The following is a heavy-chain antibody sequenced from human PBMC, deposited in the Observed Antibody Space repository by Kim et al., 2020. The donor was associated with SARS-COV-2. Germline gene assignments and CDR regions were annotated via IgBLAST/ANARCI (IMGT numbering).Heavy chain of an antibody. D-gene: IGHD4-17*01. CDR2: IRSKAYGGTT. CDR1: GFTFGDYA. CDR3: TYSPDYGGNIPYYGMDV. J-gene: IGHJ6*02. Sequence: GGSLRLSCTASGFTFGDYAMSWFRQAPGKGLEWVGFIRSKAYGGTTEYAASVKGRFTISRDDSKSIAYLQMNSLKTEDTAVYYCTYSPDYGGNIPYYGMDVWGQGTTITVSS. V-gene: IGHV3-49*03.